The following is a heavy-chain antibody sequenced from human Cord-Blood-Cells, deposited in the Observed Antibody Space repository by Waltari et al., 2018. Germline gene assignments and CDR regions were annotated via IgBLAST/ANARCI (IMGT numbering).Heavy chain of an antibody. CDR3: VRVVRGPYYYYGMDV. CDR1: GSTFTGYY. CDR2: INPNSGGT. V-gene: IGHV1-2*02. Sequence: QVQLVQSGAAVKKPGASVKVSCKASGSTFTGYYMHWVRQPPGQGLEWMGWINPNSGGTNYAQKFQGRVTMTRDTSISTAYMELSMLRSDDTAVYYCVRVVRGPYYYYGMDVWGQGTTVTVSS. D-gene: IGHD3-10*01. J-gene: IGHJ6*02.